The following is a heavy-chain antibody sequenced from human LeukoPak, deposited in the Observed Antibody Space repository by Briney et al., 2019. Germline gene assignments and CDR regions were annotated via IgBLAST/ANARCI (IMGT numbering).Heavy chain of an antibody. J-gene: IGHJ4*02. CDR1: GLSLRTSGVG. D-gene: IGHD3-10*01. CDR3: AHSMVRGVPVRALDY. V-gene: IGHV2-5*02. Sequence: SGPTLVNPTQTLTLTYTFSGLSLRTSGVGVGWICQRAGKALEWLALIYWDYDKRYSPSLKSRLTITKDTSKNQVVLTMTNMDPVDTATYYCAHSMVRGVPVRALDYWGQGTLVTVSS. CDR2: IYWDYDK.